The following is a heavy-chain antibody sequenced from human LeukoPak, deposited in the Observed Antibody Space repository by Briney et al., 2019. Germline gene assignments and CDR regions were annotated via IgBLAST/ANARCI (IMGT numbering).Heavy chain of an antibody. J-gene: IGHJ5*01. CDR3: ARRDSSGYYDS. CDR2: IYPGDSNT. V-gene: IGHV5-51*01. D-gene: IGHD3-22*01. CDR1: GYSFTNYW. Sequence: GESLKISCKGSGYSFTNYWIGWVRQMPGKGLGWMGIIYPGDSNTKYSPSFQGQVTISADKSISTAYLQWSSLKASDTAMYYCARRDSSGYYDSWGQGTLITVSS.